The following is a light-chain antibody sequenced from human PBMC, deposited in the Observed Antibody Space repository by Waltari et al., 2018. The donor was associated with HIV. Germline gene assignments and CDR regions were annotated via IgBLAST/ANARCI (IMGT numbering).Light chain of an antibody. J-gene: IGKJ1*01. CDR1: QNILYSSNNKNY. CDR2: WAS. CDR3: QQYYSTVRT. V-gene: IGKV4-1*01. Sequence: DIVMTQSPDSLAVSLGERATIHCKSSQNILYSSNNKNYLAWYQQKPGQTPKLLMYWASTRESGVPDRFSGSGSGTDFTLTISSLQAEDVAVYYCQQYYSTVRTFGQGTKVEI.